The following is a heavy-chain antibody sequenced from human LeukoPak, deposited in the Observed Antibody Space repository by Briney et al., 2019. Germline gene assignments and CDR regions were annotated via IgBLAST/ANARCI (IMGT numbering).Heavy chain of an antibody. CDR1: GDSVSSNSAA. Sequence: SQTLSLTCAISGDSVSSNSAAWNWFRQSPSRGLEWLGRTYYRSNYYNDYAVSVKSRITINPDTSKNQFPLQLNSVTPEDTAVYYCARGTGSFDYWGQGTLVTVSS. CDR3: ARGTGSFDY. V-gene: IGHV6-1*01. CDR2: TYYRSNYYN. J-gene: IGHJ4*02.